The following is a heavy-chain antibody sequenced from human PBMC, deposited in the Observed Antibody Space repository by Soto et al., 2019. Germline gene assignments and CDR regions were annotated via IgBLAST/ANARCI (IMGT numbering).Heavy chain of an antibody. CDR2: ISYDGSYK. CDR1: GFTFSSNG. V-gene: IGHV3-30*03. J-gene: IGHJ6*02. Sequence: GGSLRLSCAASGFTFSSNGMHWVRQAPGKGLEWVTFISYDGSYKYYADSVKGRFTISRDNSKNTLYLQMNTLRPEDMAVYYCASKHPYHCGVDVWGQGTTVTVSS. CDR3: ASKHPYHCGVDV. D-gene: IGHD2-2*01.